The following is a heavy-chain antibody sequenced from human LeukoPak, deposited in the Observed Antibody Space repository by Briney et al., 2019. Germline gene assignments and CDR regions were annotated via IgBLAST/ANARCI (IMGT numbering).Heavy chain of an antibody. J-gene: IGHJ5*02. CDR3: AKMGLP. Sequence: QSGGSLRLSCAASGFTFSNYAMSWVRQAPGKGLEWVSTISRSGDSTYYADSVKGRFTISRDNSKNTLYLQMNSLSAEDTAAYYCAKMGLPWGQGTLVTVSS. CDR2: ISRSGDST. V-gene: IGHV3-23*01. CDR1: GFTFSNYA.